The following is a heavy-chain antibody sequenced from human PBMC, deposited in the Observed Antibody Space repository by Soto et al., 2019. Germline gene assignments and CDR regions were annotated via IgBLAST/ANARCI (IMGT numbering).Heavy chain of an antibody. V-gene: IGHV4-59*08. CDR2: IYYSGST. J-gene: IGHJ4*02. CDR3: ARGGYYYDSSGNFDY. Sequence: SETLSLTCTVSGGSISSYYWSWIRQPPGKGLEWIGDIYYSGSTNYNPSLKRRSTVSVDTSKNQFSRKMSSVTAADTAVYYCARGGYYYDSSGNFDYWGQGTLVTVSS. CDR1: GGSISSYY. D-gene: IGHD3-22*01.